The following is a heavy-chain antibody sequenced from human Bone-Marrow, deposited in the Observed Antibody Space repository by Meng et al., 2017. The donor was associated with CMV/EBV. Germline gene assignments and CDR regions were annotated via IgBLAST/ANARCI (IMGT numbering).Heavy chain of an antibody. Sequence: ASVKVSCKTSGFTFTDYYMHWVRQSPGQGLEWMGWISPKTGGTAYAQKFQGRVTLTRDTSISTAYLDLSRLKSDDTAVYYCARGTTSSLRALGYWGQGTLVTVSS. J-gene: IGHJ4*02. D-gene: IGHD2-2*01. CDR2: ISPKTGGT. V-gene: IGHV1-2*02. CDR1: GFTFTDYY. CDR3: ARGTTSSLRALGY.